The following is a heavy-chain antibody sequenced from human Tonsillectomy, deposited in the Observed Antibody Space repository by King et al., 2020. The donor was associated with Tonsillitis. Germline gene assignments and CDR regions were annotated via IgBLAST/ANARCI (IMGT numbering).Heavy chain of an antibody. J-gene: IGHJ4*02. CDR3: AEDLGNYYASSGYCDY. D-gene: IGHD3-22*01. Sequence: QLVQSGGGVVQPGRSLRLSCAASGFTFSSYDMHWVRQAPGKGLEWVAVISFDGNNKYYADSVKGRFTISRDNSRNTLYLRMNSLTAEDTAVYYCAEDLGNYYASSGYCDYWGQGALVTVSS. CDR1: GFTFSSYD. V-gene: IGHV3-30*18. CDR2: ISFDGNNK.